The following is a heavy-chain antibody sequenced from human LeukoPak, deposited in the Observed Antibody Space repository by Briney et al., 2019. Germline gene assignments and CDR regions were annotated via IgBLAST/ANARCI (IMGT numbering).Heavy chain of an antibody. CDR1: GYTFTSYG. Sequence: ASVKVSCKASGYTFTSYGISWVRQAPGQGLEWMGWISAYNGNTNYAQKLQGRVTMTTDTSTSTAYMELRSLRAEDTAVYYCARRVSESGSFSFDYWGQGTLVTVSS. D-gene: IGHD3-10*01. CDR2: ISAYNGNT. CDR3: ARRVSESGSFSFDY. V-gene: IGHV1-18*01. J-gene: IGHJ4*02.